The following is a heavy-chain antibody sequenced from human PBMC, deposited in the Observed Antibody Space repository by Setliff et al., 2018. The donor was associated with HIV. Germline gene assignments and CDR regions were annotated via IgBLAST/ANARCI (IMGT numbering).Heavy chain of an antibody. D-gene: IGHD3-10*01. Sequence: SETLSLTCTVSGGSISSGTYYWSWIRQPAGKGLEWIGRIYTSGSTNYNPSLKSRVTISVDTSKNQFSLKLSSVTAADAAVYYCARESYFYYFDYWGQGTLVTV. CDR2: IYTSGST. CDR3: ARESYFYYFDY. CDR1: GGSISSGTYY. J-gene: IGHJ4*02. V-gene: IGHV4-61*02.